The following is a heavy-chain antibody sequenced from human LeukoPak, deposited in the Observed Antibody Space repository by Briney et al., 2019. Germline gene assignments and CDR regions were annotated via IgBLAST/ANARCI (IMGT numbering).Heavy chain of an antibody. Sequence: SETLSLTCTVSGGSISSYYWSWIRQPPGKGLEWIGYIYYSGSTNYNPSLKSRVTISVDTSKNQFSLKLSSATAADTAVYYWARRGLVRAAFDIWGQGTMVTVSS. CDR2: IYYSGST. CDR3: ARRGLVRAAFDI. CDR1: GGSISSYY. J-gene: IGHJ3*02. V-gene: IGHV4-59*08. D-gene: IGHD6-19*01.